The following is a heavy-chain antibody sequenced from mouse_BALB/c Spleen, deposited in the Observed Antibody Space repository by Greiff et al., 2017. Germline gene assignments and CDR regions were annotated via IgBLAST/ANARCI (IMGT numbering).Heavy chain of an antibody. CDR3: ARSLYYGNSWFAY. CDR2: IYPYNGGT. Sequence: EVQLVESGPELVKPGASVKISCKASGYTFTDYNMHWVKQSHGKSLEWIGYIYPYNGGTGYNQKFKSKATLTVDNSSSTAYMELRSLTSEDSAVYYCARSLYYGNSWFAYWGQGTLVTVSA. CDR1: GYTFTDYN. V-gene: IGHV1S29*02. J-gene: IGHJ3*01. D-gene: IGHD2-1*01.